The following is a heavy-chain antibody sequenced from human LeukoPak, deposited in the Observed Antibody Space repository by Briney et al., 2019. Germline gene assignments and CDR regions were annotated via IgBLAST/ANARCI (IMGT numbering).Heavy chain of an antibody. CDR1: GYTFTSYG. CDR2: ISAYNGDS. V-gene: IGHV1-18*01. Sequence: GASVKVSCKASGYTFTSYGITWGGQAPGQGVEWMGWISAYNGDSNYAQKLQGRVTMTTDTSTSTAYMELRSLRSDDTALYYCARDFSYWGQGTLVTVSS. J-gene: IGHJ4*02. CDR3: ARDFSY.